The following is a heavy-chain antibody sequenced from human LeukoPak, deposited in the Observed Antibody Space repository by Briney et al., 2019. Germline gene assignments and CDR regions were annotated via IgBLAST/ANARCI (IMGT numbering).Heavy chain of an antibody. V-gene: IGHV3-7*01. J-gene: IGHJ6*03. CDR2: IKQDGSEK. CDR1: GFTFSSYA. D-gene: IGHD1-26*01. Sequence: GRSLRLSCAASGFTFSSYAMHWVRQAPGKGLEWVANIKQDGSEKYYVDSVKGRFTISRDNAKNSLYLQMNSLRAEDTAVYYCARDREWELLYYYYYMDVWGKGTTVTVSS. CDR3: ARDREWELLYYYYYMDV.